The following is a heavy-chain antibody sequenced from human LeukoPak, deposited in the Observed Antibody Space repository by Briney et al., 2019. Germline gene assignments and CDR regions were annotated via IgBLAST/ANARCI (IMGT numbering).Heavy chain of an antibody. J-gene: IGHJ5*02. Sequence: GASVKVSCKASGYIFSDYYMHWVRQAPGQGLEWMGWINPNSGGTNYAQKFQGRVTMTRDTSISTAYMELSSLRSEDTAVYYCATDRGFLDPWGQGTLVTVSS. CDR3: ATDRGFLDP. V-gene: IGHV1-2*02. D-gene: IGHD2-21*01. CDR2: INPNSGGT. CDR1: GYIFSDYY.